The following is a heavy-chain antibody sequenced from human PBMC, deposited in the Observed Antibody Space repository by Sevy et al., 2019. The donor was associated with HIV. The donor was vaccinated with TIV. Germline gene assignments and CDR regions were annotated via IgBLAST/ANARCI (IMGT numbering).Heavy chain of an antibody. V-gene: IGHV3-33*01. CDR2: IWYDGSNK. J-gene: IGHJ6*02. CDR3: ARGGGYSYGLSDYYYGMDV. CDR1: GFTFSSYG. Sequence: GGSLRLSCAASGFTFSSYGMHWVRQAPGKGLEWVAVIWYDGSNKYYADSVKGRFTISRDNSKNMLYQQMNSLRAEDTAVYYCARGGGYSYGLSDYYYGMDVWGQGTTVTVSS. D-gene: IGHD5-18*01.